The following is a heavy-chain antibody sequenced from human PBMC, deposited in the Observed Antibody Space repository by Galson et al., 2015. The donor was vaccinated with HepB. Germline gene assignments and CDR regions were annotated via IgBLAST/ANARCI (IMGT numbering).Heavy chain of an antibody. J-gene: IGHJ4*02. CDR1: GFTFSSYA. CDR3: STGETGYLVVGPAHYFDY. D-gene: IGHD3-9*01. CDR2: ISYDGSNK. V-gene: IGHV3-30*04. Sequence: SLRLSCAASGFTFSSYAMHWVRQAPGKGLEWVAVISYDGSNKYYADSVKGRFTISRDNSKNTLYLQMNSLRAEDTAVYYCSTGETGYLVVGPAHYFDYWGQGTLVTVSS.